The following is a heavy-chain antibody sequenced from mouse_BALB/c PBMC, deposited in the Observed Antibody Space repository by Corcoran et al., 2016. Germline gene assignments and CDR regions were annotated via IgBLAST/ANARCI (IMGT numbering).Heavy chain of an antibody. CDR1: GFSLSTSGMG. CDR3: ARRGDYEAMDY. Sequence: QVTLKESGPGILQPSQTLSLTCSFSGFSLSTSGMGVSWIRQPSGKGLEWLAHIYWDDDKRYNPSLKSRLTISKDTSRNQVFLKITSVDTADTATYCCARRGDYEAMDYWGQGTSVTVSS. CDR2: IYWDDDK. V-gene: IGHV8-12*01. J-gene: IGHJ4*01.